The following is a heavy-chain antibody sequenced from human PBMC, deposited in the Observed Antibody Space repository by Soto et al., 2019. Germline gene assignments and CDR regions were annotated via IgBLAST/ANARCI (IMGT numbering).Heavy chain of an antibody. CDR2: IYYSGST. CDR1: GGSISSSNYY. D-gene: IGHD4-17*01. CDR3: AIRTDDYGDRYFDY. V-gene: IGHV4-39*01. J-gene: IGHJ4*02. Sequence: PSETLSLTCTVSGGSISSSNYYWGWIRQPPGKGLEWIGSIYYSGSTYYNPSLKSRVTISVDTSKNQFSLKLSSVTAADTAVYYCAIRTDDYGDRYFDYWGQGTLVTVSS.